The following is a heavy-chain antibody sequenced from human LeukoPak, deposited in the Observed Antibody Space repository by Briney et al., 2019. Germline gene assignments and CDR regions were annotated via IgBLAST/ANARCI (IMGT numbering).Heavy chain of an antibody. CDR1: GGSISSYY. V-gene: IGHV4-59*01. J-gene: IGHJ3*02. CDR3: ASFNYYDSSGYPYDAFDI. Sequence: SETLSLTCTVSGGSISSYYWSWIRQPPGKGLEWIGYIYYSGSTNYNPSLKSRVTISVDTSKDQFSLKLSSVTAADPAVYYCASFNYYDSSGYPYDAFDIWGQGTMVTVSS. D-gene: IGHD3-22*01. CDR2: IYYSGST.